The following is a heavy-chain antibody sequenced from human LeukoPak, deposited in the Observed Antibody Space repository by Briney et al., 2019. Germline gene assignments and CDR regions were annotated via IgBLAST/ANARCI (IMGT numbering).Heavy chain of an antibody. CDR1: GFTFSSYG. CDR3: AKSGYYGSGSEPFDY. D-gene: IGHD3-10*01. J-gene: IGHJ4*02. Sequence: QPGGSLRLSCAASGFTFSSYGMHWVRQAPGKGLEWVAVISYDGSNKYYADSVKSRFTISRDNSKNTLYLQMNSLRAEDTAVYYCAKSGYYGSGSEPFDYWGQGTLVTVSS. CDR2: ISYDGSNK. V-gene: IGHV3-30*18.